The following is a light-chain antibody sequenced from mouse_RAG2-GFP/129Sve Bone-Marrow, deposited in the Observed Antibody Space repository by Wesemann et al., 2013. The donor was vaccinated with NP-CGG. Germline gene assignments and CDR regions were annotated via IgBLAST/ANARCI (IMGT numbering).Light chain of an antibody. CDR1: ENIYSY. CDR2: NAK. Sequence: DIQMTQSPASLSASVGETVTITCRASENIYSYLAWYQQKQGKSPQLLVYNAKTLADGVPSRFSGSGSGTQYSLKINSLQPEDFGSYYCQHFWSTPYTFGGGTKLEIK. J-gene: IGKJ2*01. V-gene: IGKV12-41*01. CDR3: QHFWSTPYT.